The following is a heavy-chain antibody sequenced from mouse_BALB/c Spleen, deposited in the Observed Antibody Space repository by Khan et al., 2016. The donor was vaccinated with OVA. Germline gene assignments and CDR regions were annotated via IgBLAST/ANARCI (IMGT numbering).Heavy chain of an antibody. J-gene: IGHJ2*01. CDR3: ARVYRSDFDY. CDR2: INPHIGET. V-gene: IGHV1-20*02. CDR1: GYSFTGYF. Sequence: VQLQQSGPELVKPGASVKISCKASGYSFTGYFMNWVMQSHGKSLEWIGRINPHIGETLYNPKFKGKATLTVDESSSTAHMELRSLASEDSAVYCCARVYRSDFDYWGQGTTLTVSS. D-gene: IGHD1-1*01.